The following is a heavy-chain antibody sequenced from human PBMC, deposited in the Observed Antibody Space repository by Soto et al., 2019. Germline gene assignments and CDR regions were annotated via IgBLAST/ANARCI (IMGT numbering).Heavy chain of an antibody. J-gene: IGHJ4*02. D-gene: IGHD1-26*01. CDR3: AKDPVGATHPYYFDF. CDR1: GYTFTSYD. Sequence: ASVKVSCKASGYTFTSYDINWVRQATGQGLEWMGWMNPNSGNTGYAQKYQGRVTMTRNTSISTAYMELSSLRSEDTAVYYCAKDPVGATHPYYFDFWGLGTLVTVSS. V-gene: IGHV1-8*01. CDR2: MNPNSGNT.